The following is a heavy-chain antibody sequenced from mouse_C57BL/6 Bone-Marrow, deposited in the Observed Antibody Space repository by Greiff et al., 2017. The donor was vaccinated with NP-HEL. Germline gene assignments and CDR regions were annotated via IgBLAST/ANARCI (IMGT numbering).Heavy chain of an antibody. CDR3: TTWATTVVAPVAY. Sequence: EVQLQQSGAELVRPGASVKLSCTASGFNIKDVYMHWVKQRPEQGLEWIGWIDPENGDTEYASKFQGKATITADTSSNTAYMQLSSLTSEDTAVYYCTTWATTVVAPVAYWGQGTLVTVSA. J-gene: IGHJ3*01. CDR2: IDPENGDT. D-gene: IGHD1-1*01. CDR1: GFNIKDVY. V-gene: IGHV14-4*01.